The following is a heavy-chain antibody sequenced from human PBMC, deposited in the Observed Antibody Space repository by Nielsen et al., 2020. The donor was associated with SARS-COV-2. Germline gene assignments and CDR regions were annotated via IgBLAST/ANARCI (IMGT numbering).Heavy chain of an antibody. CDR2: INTYSGGT. D-gene: IGHD3/OR15-3a*01. J-gene: IGHJ6*02. V-gene: IGHV1-18*01. Sequence: ASVKVSCKASGYTFTSYGISWVRQAPGQGLEWMGRINTYSGGTNYAQKFQGTVTMTRDASISTVYMELTSDDTAVYYCARARATIFGLVMSYGMDVWGQGTTVAVSS. CDR1: GYTFTSYG. CDR3: ARARATIFGLVMSYGMDV.